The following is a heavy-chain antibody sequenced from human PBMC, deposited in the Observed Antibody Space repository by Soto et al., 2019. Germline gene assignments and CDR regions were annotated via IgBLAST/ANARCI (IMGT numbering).Heavy chain of an antibody. Sequence: QLQLAQSGADVKKAGSSVKVSCKASGGTLSNSAFSWVRQAPGQGLEWMGGIIPVFGIVNYAQKFQDRVTITADESRSTAYMELRSLRSEDTAVYFWATGRIVVVGSRAYYGMDVWGQGTTVTV. D-gene: IGHD3-22*01. CDR2: IIPVFGIV. J-gene: IGHJ6*02. CDR1: GGTLSNSA. CDR3: ATGRIVVVGSRAYYGMDV. V-gene: IGHV1-69*19.